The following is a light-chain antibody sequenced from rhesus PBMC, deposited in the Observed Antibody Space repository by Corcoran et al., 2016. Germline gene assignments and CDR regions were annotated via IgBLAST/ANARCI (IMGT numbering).Light chain of an antibody. CDR3: QQHDNSPFT. CDR2: KAS. Sequence: DIQMTQSPSSLSASVGDRVTITCRASQGISNWLAWYQQKQGKAPKLLIYKASNLETGVPSRFSGSGSWTDFTLTISSLQPEDIAPYYCQQHDNSPFTFGPGTKLDIK. V-gene: IGKV1-69*01. J-gene: IGKJ3*01. CDR1: QGISNW.